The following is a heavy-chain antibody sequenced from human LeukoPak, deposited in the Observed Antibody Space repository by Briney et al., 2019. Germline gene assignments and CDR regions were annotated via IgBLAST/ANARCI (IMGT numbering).Heavy chain of an antibody. CDR3: ASLRYLEK. Sequence: QPGGSLRLSCATSTLTFSSYEMNWVRQAPGKGLEWFSYISSSGATIYYADSVKGRFTISRDNAKNSLYLQMNSLRVEDTAVYYCASLRYLEKWGQGTLVTVSS. J-gene: IGHJ4*02. D-gene: IGHD3-3*01. V-gene: IGHV3-48*03. CDR1: TLTFSSYE. CDR2: ISSSGATI.